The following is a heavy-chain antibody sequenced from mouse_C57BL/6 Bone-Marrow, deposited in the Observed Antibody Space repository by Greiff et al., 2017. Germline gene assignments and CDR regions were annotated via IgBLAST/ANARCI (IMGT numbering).Heavy chain of an antibody. D-gene: IGHD2-2*01. CDR2: ISDGGSYT. CDR3: ARGGYDVDY. V-gene: IGHV5-4*03. J-gene: IGHJ2*01. Sequence: EVNVVESGGGLVKPGGSLKLSCAASGFTFSSYAMSWVRQTPEKRLEWVATISDGGSYTYYPDNVKGRFTISRDNAKNNLYLQMGHLKSEDTAMYYCARGGYDVDYWGQGTTLTVSS. CDR1: GFTFSSYA.